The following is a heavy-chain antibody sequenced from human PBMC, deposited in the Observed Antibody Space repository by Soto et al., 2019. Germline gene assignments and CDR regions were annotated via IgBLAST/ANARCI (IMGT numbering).Heavy chain of an antibody. D-gene: IGHD3-3*01. Sequence: ASVKVSCKASGYTFTSYGISWVRQAPGQGLEWMGWISAYNGNTNYAQKLQGRVTMTTDTSTSTAYMELRSLRSDDTAVYYCARDSYDFWSGYYKSYYYYYGMDVWGQGTTVTVSS. CDR3: ARDSYDFWSGYYKSYYYYYGMDV. CDR2: ISAYNGNT. J-gene: IGHJ6*02. V-gene: IGHV1-18*01. CDR1: GYTFTSYG.